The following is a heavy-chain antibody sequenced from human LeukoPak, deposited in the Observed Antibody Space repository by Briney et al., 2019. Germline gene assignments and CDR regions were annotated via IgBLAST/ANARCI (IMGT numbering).Heavy chain of an antibody. CDR3: ARDNNEAYCGGDCHAFDI. V-gene: IGHV3-21*01. CDR1: GFTFSSYN. Sequence: GGSLTLSCAVSGFTFSSYNMIWVRQAPGKGLEWVSSISSSSSYIYYADSVKGRFNISRDNAKISLYLQMNSLRAEDTAVYYCARDNNEAYCGGDCHAFDIWGQGTMVTVSS. J-gene: IGHJ3*02. CDR2: ISSSSSYI. D-gene: IGHD2-21*02.